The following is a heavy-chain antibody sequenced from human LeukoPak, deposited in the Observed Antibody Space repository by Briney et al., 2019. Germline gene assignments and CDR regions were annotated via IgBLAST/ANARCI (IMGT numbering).Heavy chain of an antibody. Sequence: GGSLRLSCAASGFTFSSYGMHWVRQAPGKGLEWVAVISYDGSNKYYADSVKGRFTIPRDNSKNTLYLQMNSLRAEDTAVYYCAKEETGYSGYESRFDYWGQGTLVTVSS. CDR1: GFTFSSYG. D-gene: IGHD5-12*01. CDR3: AKEETGYSGYESRFDY. J-gene: IGHJ4*02. V-gene: IGHV3-30*18. CDR2: ISYDGSNK.